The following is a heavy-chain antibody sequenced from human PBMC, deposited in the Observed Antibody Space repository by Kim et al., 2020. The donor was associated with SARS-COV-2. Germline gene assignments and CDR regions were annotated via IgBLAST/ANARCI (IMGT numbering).Heavy chain of an antibody. CDR2: INPSGGST. J-gene: IGHJ6*02. CDR3: ARVRPLFPVTMVRGDYYYYGMDV. V-gene: IGHV1-46*01. Sequence: ASVKVSCKASGYTFTSYYMHWVRQAPGQGLEWMGIINPSGGSTSYAQKFQGRVTMTRDTSTSTVYMELSSLRSEDTAVYYCARVRPLFPVTMVRGDYYYYGMDVWGQGTTVTVSS. D-gene: IGHD3-10*01. CDR1: GYTFTSYY.